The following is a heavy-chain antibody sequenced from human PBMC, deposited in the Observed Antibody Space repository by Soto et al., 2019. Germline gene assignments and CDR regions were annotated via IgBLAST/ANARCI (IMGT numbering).Heavy chain of an antibody. CDR3: ARELRDIVAL. Sequence: EVQLVESGGGLVQPGGSLRLSCAASGFTFSDHYMDWVRQAPGKGLEWVGRTRNKANSYTTEYAASVKGRFTISRDDSKNSLYLQMNSLKPEDTAVYYCARELRDIVALWGQGTLVTVSS. CDR2: TRNKANSYTT. V-gene: IGHV3-72*01. CDR1: GFTFSDHY. J-gene: IGHJ4*02. D-gene: IGHD5-12*01.